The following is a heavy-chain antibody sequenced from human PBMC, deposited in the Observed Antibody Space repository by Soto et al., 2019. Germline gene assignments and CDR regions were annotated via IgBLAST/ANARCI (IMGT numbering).Heavy chain of an antibody. CDR3: VRNYAAV. J-gene: IGHJ6*02. CDR2: IYSGGAT. D-gene: IGHD3-16*01. Sequence: GGSLRLSCAVSGFSVTTNHMTWVRQAPGKGLEWVSIIYSGGATDYADSVKGRLTISRDNSKNTLHLQMNSLRGEDTAIYYCVRNYAAVWGQGTTVTVSS. CDR1: GFSVTTNH. V-gene: IGHV3-66*01.